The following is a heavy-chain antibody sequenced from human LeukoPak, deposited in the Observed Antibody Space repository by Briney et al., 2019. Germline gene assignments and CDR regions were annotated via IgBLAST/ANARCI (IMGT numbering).Heavy chain of an antibody. V-gene: IGHV4-39*07. CDR2: IYYSGST. Sequence: PSETLSLTCTVSGGSISSSSYYWGWIRQPPGKGLEWIGSIYYSGSTYYNPSLKSRVTISVDTSKNQFSLKLSSVTAADTAVYYCARDGGPSYWYSSSWYSCWGQGTLVTVSS. J-gene: IGHJ4*02. D-gene: IGHD6-13*01. CDR3: ARDGGPSYWYSSSWYSC. CDR1: GGSISSSSYY.